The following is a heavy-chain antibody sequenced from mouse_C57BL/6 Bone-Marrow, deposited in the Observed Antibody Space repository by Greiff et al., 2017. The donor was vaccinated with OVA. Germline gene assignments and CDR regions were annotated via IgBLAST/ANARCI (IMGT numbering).Heavy chain of an antibody. J-gene: IGHJ3*01. CDR1: GYTFTSYW. CDR3: ARQQLRPSWFAY. D-gene: IGHD3-2*02. Sequence: VQLQQPGAELVKPGASVKLSCKASGYTFTSYWMHWVKQRPGQGLEWIGMIHPNSGSTNYNEKFKRKATLTVDKSSSTAYMQLSSLTSEDSAVYYCARQQLRPSWFAYWGQGTLVTVSA. V-gene: IGHV1-64*01. CDR2: IHPNSGST.